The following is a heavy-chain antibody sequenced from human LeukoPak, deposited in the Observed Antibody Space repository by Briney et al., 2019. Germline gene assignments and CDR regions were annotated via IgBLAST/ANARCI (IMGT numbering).Heavy chain of an antibody. CDR2: IYYSGST. V-gene: IGHV4-39*07. J-gene: IGHJ4*02. D-gene: IGHD6-13*01. CDR1: GGSISSSSYY. CDR3: ARGSIAAAGTYYFDY. Sequence: PSETLSLTCTVSGGSISSSSYYWGWIRQPPGKGLEWIGSIYYSGSTYYNPSLKSRVTISVDTSKNQFSLKLSSVTAADTAVYYCARGSIAAAGTYYFDYWGQGTLVTVSS.